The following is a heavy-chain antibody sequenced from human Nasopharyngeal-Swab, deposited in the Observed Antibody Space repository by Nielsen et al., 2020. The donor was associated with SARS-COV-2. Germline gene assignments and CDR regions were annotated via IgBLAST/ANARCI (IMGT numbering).Heavy chain of an antibody. V-gene: IGHV3-21*01. Sequence: GGSLRLSCAASGFTFSSYSMNWVRPAPGKGLEWVSSISSSSSYIYYADSVKGRFTISRDNAKNSLYLQMNSLRAEDTAVYYCARGSYYYDSSGYYDYWGQGTLVTVSS. J-gene: IGHJ4*02. CDR3: ARGSYYYDSSGYYDY. D-gene: IGHD3-22*01. CDR1: GFTFSSYS. CDR2: ISSSSSYI.